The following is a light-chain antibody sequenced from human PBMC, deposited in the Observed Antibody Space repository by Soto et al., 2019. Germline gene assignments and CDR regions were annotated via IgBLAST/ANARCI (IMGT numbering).Light chain of an antibody. CDR3: QQYGSSWT. V-gene: IGKV3-20*01. Sequence: ETVMTQSPATLSVSPGERATRSCRASQSVNSNLAWYQQKLGQAPRVLIHGASTRATGIPDRFSGSGSGTDFTLTISRLEPEDFAVYYCQQYGSSWTFGQGTKVDIK. CDR2: GAS. J-gene: IGKJ1*01. CDR1: QSVNSN.